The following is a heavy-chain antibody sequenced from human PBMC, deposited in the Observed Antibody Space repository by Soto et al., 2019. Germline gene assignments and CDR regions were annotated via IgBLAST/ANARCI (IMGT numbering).Heavy chain of an antibody. CDR3: AKSSWELLDY. Sequence: XGSLRLSCAASGFTFSSYAMSGVRQAPGKGLEWVSAISGSGGSTYYADSVKGRFTISRDNSKNTLYLQMNSLRAEDTAVYYCAKSSWELLDYWGQRTLVTVSS. CDR2: ISGSGGST. V-gene: IGHV3-23*01. J-gene: IGHJ4*02. CDR1: GFTFSSYA. D-gene: IGHD1-26*01.